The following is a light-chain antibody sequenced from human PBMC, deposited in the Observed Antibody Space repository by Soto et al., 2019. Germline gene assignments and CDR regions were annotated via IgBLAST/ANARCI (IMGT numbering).Light chain of an antibody. V-gene: IGLV2-14*03. J-gene: IGLJ2*01. Sequence: QSALSQPASVSGSPGQSITISCDGTSADIGGQDYVSWYQRHPGKAPKLLIYDVTKRPSGVSRRFSGSKSGNSASLTISGLQAEDECDYFCISYSAGNTLVLFGGGTQLTAL. CDR1: SADIGGQDY. CDR2: DVT. CDR3: ISYSAGNTLVL.